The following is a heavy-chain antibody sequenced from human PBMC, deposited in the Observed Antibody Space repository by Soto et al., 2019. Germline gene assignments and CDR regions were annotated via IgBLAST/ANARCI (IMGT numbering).Heavy chain of an antibody. CDR2: IYWYDDK. V-gene: IGHV2-5*01. Sequence: QITLKESGPTLVKPTQTLTLTCTFSGFSLSTSGVGVGWIRQPPGTALEWLALIYWYDDKRYSPSLKSRLTITKDTSKNQAVLTMPNMDPVDTATYYCAHSLIPNWGSRGAFDYWGQGTLVTVSS. D-gene: IGHD7-27*01. CDR3: AHSLIPNWGSRGAFDY. J-gene: IGHJ4*02. CDR1: GFSLSTSGVG.